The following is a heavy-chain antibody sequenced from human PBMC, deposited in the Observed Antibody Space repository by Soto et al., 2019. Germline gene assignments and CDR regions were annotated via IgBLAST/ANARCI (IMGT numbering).Heavy chain of an antibody. Sequence: ASVKVSCKASGYTFTSYGISWVRQAPGQGLEWMGWISAYNGNTNYAQKLQGRVTMTTDTSTSTAYMELSSLRSEDTAVYYCARDLGLYSSSSVSGSKYGMDVWGQGTTVTVSS. J-gene: IGHJ6*02. CDR3: ARDLGLYSSSSVSGSKYGMDV. CDR2: ISAYNGNT. CDR1: GYTFTSYG. V-gene: IGHV1-18*01. D-gene: IGHD6-6*01.